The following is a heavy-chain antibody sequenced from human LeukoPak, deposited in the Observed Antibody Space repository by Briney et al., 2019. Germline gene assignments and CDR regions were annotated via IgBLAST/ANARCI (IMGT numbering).Heavy chain of an antibody. CDR2: IYYSGST. D-gene: IGHD3-22*01. V-gene: IGHV4-59*08. Sequence: SETLSLTCTVSGGSISRYYWSWIRQPPGKGLEWIGYIYYSGSTNYNPSLKSRVTISVDTSKNQFSLKLSSVTAADTAVYYCARLFDSSGYYYGMDVWGQGTTVTGSS. CDR1: GGSISRYY. CDR3: ARLFDSSGYYYGMDV. J-gene: IGHJ6*02.